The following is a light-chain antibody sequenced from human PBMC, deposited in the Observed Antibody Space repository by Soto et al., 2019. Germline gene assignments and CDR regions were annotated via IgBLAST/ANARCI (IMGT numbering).Light chain of an antibody. V-gene: IGLV3-21*02. CDR1: DIGSKS. CDR2: DDS. J-gene: IGLJ2*01. Sequence: SYVLTQPPSVSVAPGQTARIPCGGNDIGSKSVHGYRQKPGQAPVLVVSDDSDRPSGIPERSSGSNSRNTATLTISRVEAGDEADYFCPVLNSSSDPVVFGGGTKLTVL. CDR3: PVLNSSSDPVV.